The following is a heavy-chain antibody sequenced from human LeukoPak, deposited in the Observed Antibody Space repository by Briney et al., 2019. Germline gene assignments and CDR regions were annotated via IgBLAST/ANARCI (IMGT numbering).Heavy chain of an antibody. V-gene: IGHV1-8*03. CDR3: ASLVYSR. CDR2: MNPNSGNT. CDR1: GYTFTSYD. J-gene: IGHJ4*02. D-gene: IGHD6-13*01. Sequence: VASVKVSCKASGYTFTSYDINWVRQATGQGLEWMGWMNPNSGNTGYAQKFQGRVTITADESTSTAYMELSSLRSEDTAVYYCASLVYSRWGQGTLVTVSS.